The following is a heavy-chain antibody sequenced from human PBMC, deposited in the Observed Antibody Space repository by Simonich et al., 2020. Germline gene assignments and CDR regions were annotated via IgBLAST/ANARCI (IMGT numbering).Heavy chain of an antibody. CDR2: IFYSWTT. D-gene: IGHD6-13*01. V-gene: IGHV4-39*01. Sequence: QLQLQESGPGLVKPSETLSLTCTVSCGSISSSSDYWGWLRQPPGKGLEWIGSIFYSWTTYYNPPLKIRLSTSVDTSQNQFSLKLSAGTAADTAVYYCARHAGLAFDIWGQGTMVTVSS. CDR3: ARHAGLAFDI. J-gene: IGHJ3*02. CDR1: CGSISSSSDY.